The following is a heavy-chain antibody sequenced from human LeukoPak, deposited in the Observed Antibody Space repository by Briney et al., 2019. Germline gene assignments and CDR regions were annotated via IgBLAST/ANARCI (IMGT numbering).Heavy chain of an antibody. CDR2: IYHSGST. CDR1: GGSISSGGYS. Sequence: PSETLSLTCAVSGGSISSGGYSWSWIRQLPGKGLEWIGYIYHSGSTYYNPSLKSRVTISVDRSKNQFSLKLSSVTAADAAVFYCARVWGGSYFDYWGQGTLVTVSS. D-gene: IGHD1-26*01. CDR3: ARVWGGSYFDY. V-gene: IGHV4-30-2*01. J-gene: IGHJ4*02.